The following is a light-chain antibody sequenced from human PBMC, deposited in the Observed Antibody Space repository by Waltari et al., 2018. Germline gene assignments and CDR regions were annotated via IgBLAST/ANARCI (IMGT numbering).Light chain of an antibody. V-gene: IGLV1-47*01. Sequence: QSVLTQPPSASGTPGQRVTISSSGSSSNIGRNFVYWYRQPPGRAPKPLIYRTNQRPSGGPDRFSGSKSGTSASLAITGLRSEDEADYYCAAWDDSLSGAVFGGGTQLTVL. CDR2: RTN. CDR1: SSNIGRNF. J-gene: IGLJ7*01. CDR3: AAWDDSLSGAV.